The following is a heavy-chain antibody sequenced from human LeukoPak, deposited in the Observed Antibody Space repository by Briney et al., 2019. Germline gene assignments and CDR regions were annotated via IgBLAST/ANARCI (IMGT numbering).Heavy chain of an antibody. J-gene: IGHJ4*02. Sequence: GGSLRLSCAASGFTFDDYGMSWVRQAPGKGLEWVSAISGSGGSTYYADSVKGRFTISRDNSKNTLYLQMNSLRSQDTAVYYCAKDRWELGFDYWGQGTLVTLSS. V-gene: IGHV3-23*01. CDR3: AKDRWELGFDY. D-gene: IGHD1-26*01. CDR2: ISGSGGST. CDR1: GFTFDDYG.